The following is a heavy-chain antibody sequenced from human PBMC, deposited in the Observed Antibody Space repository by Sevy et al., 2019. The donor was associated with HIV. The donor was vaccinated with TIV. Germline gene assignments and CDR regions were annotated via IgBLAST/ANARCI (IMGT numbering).Heavy chain of an antibody. Sequence: GGSLRLSCAASGFTFTNYAMNWVRQAPGKGLEWVSGISDSGDTTHYADSVKGRFTISRDNSKNTVSLQMSSLRAEDTAIYYCAKLPSTVMFREGGYWGQGTRVTVSS. CDR2: ISDSGDTT. D-gene: IGHD3-16*01. V-gene: IGHV3-23*01. CDR1: GFTFTNYA. J-gene: IGHJ4*02. CDR3: AKLPSTVMFREGGY.